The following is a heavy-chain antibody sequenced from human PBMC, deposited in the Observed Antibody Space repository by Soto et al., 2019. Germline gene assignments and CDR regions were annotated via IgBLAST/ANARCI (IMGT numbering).Heavy chain of an antibody. Sequence: QVQLVQSGTEVKKPGSSVKVSCKGSGGSLSTNPISWVRQAPGQGLEWMGGTGSGTGPGNHAQKFQGRLTVTADKSTRTVYMELTNLSPEDTAVYYCARRHSGGFFRFFDSWGKGTLVTVSS. CDR3: ARRHSGGFFRFFDS. CDR2: TGSGTGPG. J-gene: IGHJ4*02. CDR1: GGSLSTNP. V-gene: IGHV1-69*06. D-gene: IGHD2-15*01.